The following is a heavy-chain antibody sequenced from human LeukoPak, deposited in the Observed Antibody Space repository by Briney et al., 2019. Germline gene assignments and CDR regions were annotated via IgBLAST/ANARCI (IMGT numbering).Heavy chain of an antibody. CDR3: ARARWLQSDAFDI. CDR2: MNPNSGNT. V-gene: IGHV1-8*03. D-gene: IGHD5-24*01. Sequence: ASVKVPCKASGYTFASYDINWVRQATGQGLEWMGWMNPNSGNTGYAQKFQGRVTITRNTPISTAYMELSSLRSEDTAVYYCARARWLQSDAFDIWGQGTMVTVSS. J-gene: IGHJ3*02. CDR1: GYTFASYD.